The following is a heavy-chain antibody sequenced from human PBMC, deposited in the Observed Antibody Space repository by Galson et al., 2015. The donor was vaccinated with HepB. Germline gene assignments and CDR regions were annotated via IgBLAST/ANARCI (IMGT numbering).Heavy chain of an antibody. CDR1: GGSISSYY. CDR2: IYYSGSI. D-gene: IGHD4-17*01. V-gene: IGHV4-59*01. CDR3: ARMTTMTVGLDY. J-gene: IGHJ4*02. Sequence: LSLTCTVSGGSISSYYWSWIRQPPGKGLESIGYIYYSGSINYNPSLKSRVTISVDTSKNQFSLKLSSVTAADTAVYYCARMTTMTVGLDYWGQGTLVTVSS.